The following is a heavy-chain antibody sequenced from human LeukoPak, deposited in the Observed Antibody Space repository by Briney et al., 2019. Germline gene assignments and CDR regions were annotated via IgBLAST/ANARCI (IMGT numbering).Heavy chain of an antibody. Sequence: GGSLRLSCAASGFTVSSNYMSWVRQAPGKGLEWVSVIYSGGSTYYADSVKGRFTISRHNSKNTLNLQMNSLRAEDTAVYYCAKDGVGGFFDYWGQGILVVVSS. J-gene: IGHJ4*02. CDR3: AKDGVGGFFDY. D-gene: IGHD1-26*01. V-gene: IGHV3-53*04. CDR1: GFTVSSNY. CDR2: IYSGGST.